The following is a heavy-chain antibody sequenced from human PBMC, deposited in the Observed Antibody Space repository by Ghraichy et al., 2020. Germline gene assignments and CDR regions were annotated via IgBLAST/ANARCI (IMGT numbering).Heavy chain of an antibody. V-gene: IGHV3-30*04. CDR3: ARDRGEVGGDTFDI. Sequence: GGSLRLSCAASGFTFSSYAKHWVRQAPGKGLEWVAVISYDGSYKYYADSVKGRFTISRDNSKNTLYLQMNSLRAEDTTVYYCARDRGEVGGDTFDIWGQGTMVTVSS. CDR1: GFTFSSYA. CDR2: ISYDGSYK. J-gene: IGHJ3*02. D-gene: IGHD3-10*01.